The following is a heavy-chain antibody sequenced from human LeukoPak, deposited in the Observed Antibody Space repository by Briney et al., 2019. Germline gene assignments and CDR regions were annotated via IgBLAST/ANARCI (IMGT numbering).Heavy chain of an antibody. CDR3: ARMLGYCSSTSCEYNWFDP. V-gene: IGHV4-39*07. CDR1: GGSISSSSYY. D-gene: IGHD2-2*01. J-gene: IGHJ5*02. CDR2: IYYSEST. Sequence: SETLSLTCIVSGGSISSSSYYWVWIRQPPGKGLEWIGSIYYSESTYYNPSLKSRVTISVDTSKNQFSLKLSSVTAADTAVYYCARMLGYCSSTSCEYNWFDPWGQGTLVTVSS.